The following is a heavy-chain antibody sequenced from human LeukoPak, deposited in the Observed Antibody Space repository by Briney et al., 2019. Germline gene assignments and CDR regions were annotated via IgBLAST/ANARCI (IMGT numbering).Heavy chain of an antibody. CDR1: GGTFNTYV. CDR2: IIPIFGTR. J-gene: IGHJ2*01. Sequence: VKVSCKASGGTFNTYVITWVRQAPGQGLEWMGGIIPIFGTRNYAQKFQGRVTFTADDSTSTAYMELSGLRSEDTAVYYCATRDVPAAMGGWYFALWGRGTLVTVSS. CDR3: ATRDVPAAMGGWYFAL. D-gene: IGHD2-2*01. V-gene: IGHV1-69*13.